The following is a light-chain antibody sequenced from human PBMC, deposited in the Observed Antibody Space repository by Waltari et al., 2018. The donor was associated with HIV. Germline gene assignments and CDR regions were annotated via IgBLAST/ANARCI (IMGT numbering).Light chain of an antibody. V-gene: IGKV1-39*01. CDR1: QTISSY. J-gene: IGKJ2*01. CDR2: AAS. CDR3: QQSYSTPYT. Sequence: IQMTQSPSSLSASVGDRVNITCRASQTISSYLNWYQQKLGKAPNLLIYAASRLQSGVPSRFSGSESGTDFTLNISSLQPEDFATYYCQQSYSTPYTFGQGTKLEIK.